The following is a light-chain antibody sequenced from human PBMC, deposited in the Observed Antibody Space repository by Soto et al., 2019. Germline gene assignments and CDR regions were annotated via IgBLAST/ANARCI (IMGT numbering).Light chain of an antibody. Sequence: AIRMTQSPSSLSASVGDRVTITCRASQGIRNDLGWYQQKPGKAPKLLIYAASSLQSGVPSRFSGSGSGTDFTLTISSRQPEDFATYYCLQDYNYPWTFGQGTKVEIK. CDR2: AAS. CDR1: QGIRND. V-gene: IGKV1-6*01. J-gene: IGKJ1*01. CDR3: LQDYNYPWT.